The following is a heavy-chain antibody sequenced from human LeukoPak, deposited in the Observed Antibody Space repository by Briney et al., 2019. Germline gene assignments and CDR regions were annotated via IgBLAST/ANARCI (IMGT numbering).Heavy chain of an antibody. D-gene: IGHD2-2*02. CDR1: GFTFSSYS. CDR3: ARDPADIPPGAFDI. J-gene: IGHJ3*02. V-gene: IGHV3-33*08. Sequence: GGSLRLSCAASGFTFSSYSMNWVRQAPGKGLEWVAVIWYDGSNKYYADSVKGRFTISRDNSKNTLYLQMNSLRAEDTAVYYCARDPADIPPGAFDIWGQGTMVTVSS. CDR2: IWYDGSNK.